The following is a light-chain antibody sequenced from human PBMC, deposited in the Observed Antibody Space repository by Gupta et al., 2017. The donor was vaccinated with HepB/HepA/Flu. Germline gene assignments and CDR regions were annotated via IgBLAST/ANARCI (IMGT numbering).Light chain of an antibody. Sequence: EIVLTQSPGTLSLSPGERASLSCRASQSVSSSYLAWYQQKPGQSPRLLMYGASSRVTGVPDRFSGSGSGTDFTLTTSRLEPEDFAVYYCQHYGSSPPVTFGQGTRLETK. CDR1: QSVSSSY. J-gene: IGKJ5*01. CDR2: GAS. V-gene: IGKV3-20*01. CDR3: QHYGSSPPVT.